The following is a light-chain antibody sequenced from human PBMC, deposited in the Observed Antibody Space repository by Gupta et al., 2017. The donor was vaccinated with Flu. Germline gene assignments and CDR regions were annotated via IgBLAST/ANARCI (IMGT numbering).Light chain of an antibody. CDR2: QVS. CDR3: RQGAHWPWA. CDR1: QNLVYSDGNTY. J-gene: IGKJ1*01. V-gene: IGKV2-30*01. Sequence: VTLGQPASISCTSTQNLVYSDGNTYLHWFQQRPGQYPRRLVYQVSYRDSGVPDRFSGSGSGTDFTLKISRVEAEDVGIYFCRQGAHWPWAFGQGTKVEIK.